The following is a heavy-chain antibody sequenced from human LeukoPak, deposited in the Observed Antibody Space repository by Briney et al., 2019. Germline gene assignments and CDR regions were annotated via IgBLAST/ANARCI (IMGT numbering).Heavy chain of an antibody. J-gene: IGHJ6*03. CDR1: GFTFSSYS. V-gene: IGHV3-48*01. Sequence: TGGSLRLSCAASGFTFSSYSMNWVRQAPGKGLEWVSYISSSSSTIYYADSVKGRFTISRDNAKNSLYLQMNSLRAEDTAVYYCARDSSSWDYMDVWGKGTTVTVSS. CDR3: ARDSSSWDYMDV. D-gene: IGHD6-13*01. CDR2: ISSSSSTI.